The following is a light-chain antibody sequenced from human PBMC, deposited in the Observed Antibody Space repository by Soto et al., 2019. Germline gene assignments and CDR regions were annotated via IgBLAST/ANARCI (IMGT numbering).Light chain of an antibody. J-gene: IGKJ3*01. CDR1: QSLLHSNGYNY. V-gene: IGKV2-28*01. CDR2: LGS. CDR3: MQALQTPFT. Sequence: DIVMTQSPLSLPVTPGEPASISCRSSQSLLHSNGYNYLDWYLQKPGQSPQLLIYLGSSRSSGVPDRFSGSGSGTDFPLKISRVEPEDVGVYFCMQALQTPFTFGPGTKVDIK.